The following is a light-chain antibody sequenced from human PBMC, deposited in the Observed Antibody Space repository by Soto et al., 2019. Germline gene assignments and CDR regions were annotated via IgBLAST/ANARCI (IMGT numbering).Light chain of an antibody. CDR2: AAS. Sequence: EIVLTQSPGTLSLSPGERATLSCRASQSVSSSYLAWYQQKPGQAPRLLIYAASSRATGIPDRFSGSGSGTDFTLTISRLEAEDFAVYSCQQYGSFPYAFGRGTKLEIK. CDR3: QQYGSFPYA. J-gene: IGKJ2*01. V-gene: IGKV3-20*01. CDR1: QSVSSSY.